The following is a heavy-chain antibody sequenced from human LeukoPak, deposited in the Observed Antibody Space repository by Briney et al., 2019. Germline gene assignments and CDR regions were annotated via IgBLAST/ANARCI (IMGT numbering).Heavy chain of an antibody. J-gene: IGHJ4*02. CDR1: GFTFSDYY. CDR3: ARGPLGGYGSGSQADY. Sequence: GGSLRLSCAASGFTFSDYYMSWIRQAPGKGLEWVSYISSGSSTIYYADSVKGRFTVSRDNGKKSLYLHMNSLRAEDTAMYYCARGPLGGYGSGSQADYWGQGTLVTVSS. D-gene: IGHD3-10*01. V-gene: IGHV3-11*04. CDR2: ISSGSSTI.